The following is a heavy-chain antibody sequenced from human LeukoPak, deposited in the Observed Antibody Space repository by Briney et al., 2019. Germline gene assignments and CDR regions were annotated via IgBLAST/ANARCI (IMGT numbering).Heavy chain of an antibody. CDR1: GYTLTELS. V-gene: IGHV1-24*01. Sequence: ASVKVSCKVSGYTLTELSMHWVRQAPGKGLEWMGGFDPEDGETIYAQKFQGRVTMTEDTSTDTAYMELSSLRSEDTAVYYCATGGIVEMATXYFDYWGQGTLVTVSS. CDR3: ATGGIVEMATXYFDY. J-gene: IGHJ4*02. D-gene: IGHD5-24*01. CDR2: FDPEDGET.